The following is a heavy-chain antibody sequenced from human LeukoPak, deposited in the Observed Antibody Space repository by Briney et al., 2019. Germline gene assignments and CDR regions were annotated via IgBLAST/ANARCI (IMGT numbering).Heavy chain of an antibody. D-gene: IGHD2-2*03. Sequence: GGSLRLSCAASGFTFSSYAMSCVRQAPGKGLEWVSAISDSGGSTYYADSVKGRFTISRDNSKNTLYLQMNSLRAEDTDAYYCATDGYCSSNSCSWKGAFDIWGQGTMVTVSS. V-gene: IGHV3-23*01. CDR2: ISDSGGST. CDR3: ATDGYCSSNSCSWKGAFDI. CDR1: GFTFSSYA. J-gene: IGHJ3*02.